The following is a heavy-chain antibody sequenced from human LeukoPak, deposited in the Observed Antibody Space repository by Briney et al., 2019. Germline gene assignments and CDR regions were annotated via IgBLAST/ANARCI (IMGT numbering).Heavy chain of an antibody. CDR3: ARDLIMYRSESSFDDTFDI. J-gene: IGHJ3*02. CDR1: GYTFTGYY. V-gene: IGHV1-18*04. Sequence: ASVKVSCKASGYTFTGYYMHWVRQAPGQGLEWMGWINGYKGNTNYAQKLQGRVTMTTDTSTSTAYMELRSLRSDDTAVYYCARDLIMYRSESSFDDTFDIWGQGTKVTVSS. CDR2: INGYKGNT. D-gene: IGHD3-10*01.